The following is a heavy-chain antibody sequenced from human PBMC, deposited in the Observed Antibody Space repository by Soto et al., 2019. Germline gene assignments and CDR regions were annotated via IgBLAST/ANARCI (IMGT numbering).Heavy chain of an antibody. J-gene: IGHJ3*02. D-gene: IGHD6-6*01. CDR3: AREGGGYSSSPGRAFDI. V-gene: IGHV4-30-2*01. CDR1: DGSISGRGDS. Sequence: PSVTLSLTCAVSDGSISGRGDSWSWIRQPPGKGLEWIGYIYHSGSTYYNPSLKSRVTISVDRSKNQFSLKLSSVTAADTAVYYCAREGGGYSSSPGRAFDIWGQGTMVTVSS. CDR2: IYHSGST.